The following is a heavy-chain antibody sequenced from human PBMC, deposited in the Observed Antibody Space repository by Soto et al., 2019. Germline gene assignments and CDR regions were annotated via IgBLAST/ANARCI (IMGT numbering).Heavy chain of an antibody. J-gene: IGHJ2*01. D-gene: IGHD6-13*01. CDR1: GGSISSSSYY. Sequence: SETLSLTCTVSGGSISSSSYYWGWIRQPPGKGLEWIGSIYYSGSTYYNPSLKSRVTISVDTSKNQFSLKLSSVTAADTAVYYCARHVGIAAAGYWYFDLWGRGTLVTVSS. V-gene: IGHV4-39*01. CDR3: ARHVGIAAAGYWYFDL. CDR2: IYYSGST.